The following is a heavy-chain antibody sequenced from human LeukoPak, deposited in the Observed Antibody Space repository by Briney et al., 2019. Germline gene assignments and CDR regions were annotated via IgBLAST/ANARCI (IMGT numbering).Heavy chain of an antibody. V-gene: IGHV4-34*01. CDR3: ATRSSTLAAARCFDD. J-gene: IGHJ4*03. D-gene: IGHD6-6*01. CDR1: GESFSAYF. Sequence: SETLSLTCAVHGESFSAYFWSWIRQVPGKGLEWIGEIDHRGSSNYNPPLKSRATISVDTSKNHFSLSLTSVTAADTAVYYCATRSSTLAAARCFDDWGQGTVVTVTS. CDR2: IDHRGSS.